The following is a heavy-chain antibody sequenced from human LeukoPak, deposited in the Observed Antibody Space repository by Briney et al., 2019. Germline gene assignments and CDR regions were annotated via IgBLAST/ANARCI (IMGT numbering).Heavy chain of an antibody. J-gene: IGHJ3*02. Sequence: AGGSLRLSCAASGFTFSSYSMNWVRQAPGKGLEWVSYISSSSSMIYYADSVKGRFTISRDNAKNSLYLQMNSLRDEDTAVYYCARDTPSTYCGGDCYSENAFDIWGQGTMVTVSS. CDR3: ARDTPSTYCGGDCYSENAFDI. D-gene: IGHD2-21*02. CDR1: GFTFSSYS. CDR2: ISSSSSMI. V-gene: IGHV3-48*02.